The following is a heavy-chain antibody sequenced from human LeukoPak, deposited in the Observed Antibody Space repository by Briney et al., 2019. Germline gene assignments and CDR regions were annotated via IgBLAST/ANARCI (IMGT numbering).Heavy chain of an antibody. CDR1: GFTFSSYA. CDR2: ISYDGSNK. CDR3: AKALDYGGNFYFDY. D-gene: IGHD4-23*01. V-gene: IGHV3-30*04. Sequence: AGGSLRLSCAASGFTFSSYAMHWVRQAPGKGLEWVALISYDGSNKYYADSVKGRFTISRDNSKNTLYLQMNSLRAEDTAVYYCAKALDYGGNFYFDYWGQGTLVTVSS. J-gene: IGHJ4*02.